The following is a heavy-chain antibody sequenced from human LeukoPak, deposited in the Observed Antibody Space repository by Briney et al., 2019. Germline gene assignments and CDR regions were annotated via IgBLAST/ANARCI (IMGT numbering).Heavy chain of an antibody. CDR3: WRVRVGSNWNYGSFDY. Sequence: SETLSLTCTVSGGSISSYYWSWIRQPAGKGLEWIGRIYTSGSTNYNPSLKSRVTMSLDTSKNQFSLKLSSVTAPDTAVYYCWRVRVGSNWNYGSFDYWGQGTLVSVSS. V-gene: IGHV4-4*07. CDR2: IYTSGST. D-gene: IGHD1-7*01. CDR1: GGSISSYY. J-gene: IGHJ4*02.